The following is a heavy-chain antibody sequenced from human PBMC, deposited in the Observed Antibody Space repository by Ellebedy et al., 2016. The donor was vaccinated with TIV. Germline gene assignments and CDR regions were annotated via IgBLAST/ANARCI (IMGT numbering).Heavy chain of an antibody. Sequence: GESLKISCAASGFTFSNAWMSWVRQAPGKGLEWVSAISGSGGSTYYADSVKGRFTISRDNSKNTLYLQMNSLRAEDTAVYYCAKGGYPYYYYGMDVWGQGTTVTVSS. CDR2: ISGSGGST. CDR3: AKGGYPYYYYGMDV. CDR1: GFTFSNAW. D-gene: IGHD6-13*01. J-gene: IGHJ6*02. V-gene: IGHV3-23*01.